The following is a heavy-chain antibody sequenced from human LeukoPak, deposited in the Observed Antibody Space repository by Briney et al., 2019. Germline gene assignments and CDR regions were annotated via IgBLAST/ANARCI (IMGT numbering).Heavy chain of an antibody. V-gene: IGHV3-7*01. Sequence: GGSLRLSCAASGFTISDYWMTWVRQAPGKGLEWVANIKQDGVEKSYVDSVKGRFTISRDNAKNSMYLQMNSLRAEDTAVYYCARDSEPYCSSASCYERGFDYWGQGTLVTVSS. D-gene: IGHD2-2*01. J-gene: IGHJ4*02. CDR2: IKQDGVEK. CDR3: ARDSEPYCSSASCYERGFDY. CDR1: GFTISDYW.